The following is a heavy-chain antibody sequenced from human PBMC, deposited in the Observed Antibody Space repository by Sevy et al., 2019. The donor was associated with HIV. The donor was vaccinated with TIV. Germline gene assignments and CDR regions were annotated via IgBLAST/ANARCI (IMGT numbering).Heavy chain of an antibody. CDR1: GFTFSSHD. J-gene: IGHJ3*02. V-gene: IGHV3-23*01. CDR2: ISGAGGSK. D-gene: IGHD3-3*01. CDR3: ARDLRSNFFVAFDI. Sequence: GGSLRLSCAVSGFTFSSHDMTWVRQAPGKGLEWVSGISGAGGSKWYANSVKGRFAISRDNSKNTLYLQMNTLRTEHPAMNYFARDLRSNFFVAFDIWGQGTMVTVSS.